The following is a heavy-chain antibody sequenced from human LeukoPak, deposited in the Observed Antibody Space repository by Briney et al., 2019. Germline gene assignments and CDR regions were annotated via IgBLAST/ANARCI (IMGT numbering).Heavy chain of an antibody. Sequence: SVKVSCKASGGTFSSYAISWVRQAPGQGLERMGGIIPIFGTANYAQKFQGRVTITADKSTSTAYVELSSLRSEDTAVYYCARDSSRLGELDYWGQGTLVTVSS. J-gene: IGHJ4*02. V-gene: IGHV1-69*06. CDR3: ARDSSRLGELDY. D-gene: IGHD3-16*01. CDR2: IIPIFGTA. CDR1: GGTFSSYA.